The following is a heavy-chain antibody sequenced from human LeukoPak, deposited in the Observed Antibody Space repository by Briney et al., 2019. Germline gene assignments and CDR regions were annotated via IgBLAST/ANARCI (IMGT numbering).Heavy chain of an antibody. D-gene: IGHD4-11*01. CDR2: VYTSGST. V-gene: IGHV4-61*02. J-gene: IGHJ6*03. CDR3: ARDDYSNYGQDYYFYYMDV. Sequence: SETLSLTCTVSGGSISSDNPSWSWIRQPAGKGLEWIGRVYTSGSTNYNPSLKSRLTISVDTSKNQFSLKLSSVTAADTAVYYCARDDYSNYGQDYYFYYMDVWGKGTTVTISS. CDR1: GGSISSDNPS.